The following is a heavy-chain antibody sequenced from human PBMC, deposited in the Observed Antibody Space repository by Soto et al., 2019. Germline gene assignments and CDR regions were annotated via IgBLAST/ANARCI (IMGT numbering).Heavy chain of an antibody. CDR3: ARGRQKWRRNDAFDI. V-gene: IGHV1-18*01. Sequence: ASVKVSCKASGYTFNTYGINWVRQAPGQGLELMGWISAYDGKTTYAEKFQGRVTLTTDTSTSTAYMELRSLRSDDTAIYYCARGRQKWRRNDAFDIWGQGTLVTVSS. J-gene: IGHJ3*02. D-gene: IGHD5-12*01. CDR1: GYTFNTYG. CDR2: ISAYDGKT.